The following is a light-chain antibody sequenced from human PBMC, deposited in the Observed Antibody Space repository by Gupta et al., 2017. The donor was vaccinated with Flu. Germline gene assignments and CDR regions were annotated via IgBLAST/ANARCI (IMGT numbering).Light chain of an antibody. V-gene: IGLV7-46*01. CDR3: LLSYSGAYV. CDR2: DTS. CDR1: HGVVTSGHS. J-gene: IGLJ1*01. Sequence: QAVVTQEPSLTVSPGGTVTLTCGSSHGVVTSGHSPYWFQQKPGQAPRTLIYDTSNKTPETPARFSGSLLGGKSALTLSGAQPEDEAEYYYLLSYSGAYVFGTGTTVTVL.